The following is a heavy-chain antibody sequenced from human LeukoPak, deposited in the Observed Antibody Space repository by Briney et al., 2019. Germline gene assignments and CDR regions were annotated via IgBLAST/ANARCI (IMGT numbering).Heavy chain of an antibody. D-gene: IGHD3-22*01. J-gene: IGHJ2*01. CDR3: ARSFYYDSPGLRYFDL. Sequence: PSETLSLTCTVSGGSISSYYWSWIRQPPGKGLEWIGYIYYSGGTNYNPSLKSRVTISVDTSKNQFSLKLSSVTAADTAVYYCARSFYYDSPGLRYFDLWGRGTLVTVSS. CDR1: GGSISSYY. CDR2: IYYSGGT. V-gene: IGHV4-59*01.